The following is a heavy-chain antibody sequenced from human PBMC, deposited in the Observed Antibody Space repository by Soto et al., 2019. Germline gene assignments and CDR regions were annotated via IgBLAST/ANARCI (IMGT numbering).Heavy chain of an antibody. Sequence: SETLSLTCAVSGGSISSSNWWSWVRQPPGKGLEWIGEVYHSGSTNYNPSLKSRVTISVDKSKKQFSLKLSSVTAADTAVYYCAREVGDLGTRFDPWGQGTLVTVSS. CDR3: AREVGDLGTRFDP. V-gene: IGHV4-4*02. CDR2: VYHSGST. D-gene: IGHD1-26*01. CDR1: GGSISSSNW. J-gene: IGHJ5*02.